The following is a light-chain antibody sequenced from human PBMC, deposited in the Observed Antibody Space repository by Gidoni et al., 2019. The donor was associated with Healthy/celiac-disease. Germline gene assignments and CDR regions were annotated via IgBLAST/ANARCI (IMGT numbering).Light chain of an antibody. CDR3: QQRSNWPPHMCS. J-gene: IGKJ2*04. V-gene: IGKV3-11*01. CDR2: DAS. CDR1: QSVSSY. Sequence: EIVLTQSPATLSLSPGERATLSCRASQSVSSYLAWYQQKPGQAPRLLIYDASNRATGIPARFSGSGSGTDFTLTISSLEPEDFAVYYCQQRSNWPPHMCSFXXXTKLEIK.